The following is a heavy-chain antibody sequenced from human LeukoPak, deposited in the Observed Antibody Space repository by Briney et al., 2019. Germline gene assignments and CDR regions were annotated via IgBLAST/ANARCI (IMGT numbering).Heavy chain of an antibody. CDR2: ISSNGGST. Sequence: KAGGSLRLPCAASGFTFSSYAMHWVRQAPGKGLEYVSAISSNGGSTYYANSVKGRFTISRDNSKNTLYLQMGSLRAEDMAVYYCARVRIWRGYYHGPLDYWGQGTLVTVSS. CDR1: GFTFSSYA. V-gene: IGHV3-64*01. J-gene: IGHJ4*02. D-gene: IGHD3-3*01. CDR3: ARVRIWRGYYHGPLDY.